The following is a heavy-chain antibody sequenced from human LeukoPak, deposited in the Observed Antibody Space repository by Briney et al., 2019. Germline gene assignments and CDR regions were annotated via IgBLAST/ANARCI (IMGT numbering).Heavy chain of an antibody. CDR1: GDTVSSNSAA. CDR3: ARTPRAWEYFFDY. J-gene: IGHJ4*02. CDR2: KYYRSKWYY. D-gene: IGHD1-26*01. Sequence: SETLSLTSVHSGDTVSSNSAAWTWIRQSPSRGLEWLGRKYYRSKWYYDYAISVNSRVTINPDTSKNQFSLQLNSVTPEDTAVYYCARTPRAWEYFFDYWGQGTLVTVSS. V-gene: IGHV6-1*01.